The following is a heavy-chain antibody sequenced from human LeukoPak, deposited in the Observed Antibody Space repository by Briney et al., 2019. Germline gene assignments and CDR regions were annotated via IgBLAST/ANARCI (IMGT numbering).Heavy chain of an antibody. CDR1: GFTFRTHS. Sequence: GGSLRLSCAASGFTFRTHSMNWVRQAPGKWLEWVPPISSTGVATYYADSLKGRFTISRDNARNSVYLQVNSLRAEDTAVYYCARLTGAASDSWGQGTLVTVSS. V-gene: IGHV3-21*01. J-gene: IGHJ4*02. CDR2: ISSTGVAT. CDR3: ARLTGAASDS. D-gene: IGHD6-13*01.